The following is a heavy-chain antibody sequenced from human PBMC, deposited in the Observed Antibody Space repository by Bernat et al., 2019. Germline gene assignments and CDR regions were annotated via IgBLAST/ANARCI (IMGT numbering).Heavy chain of an antibody. CDR2: IYYSGST. J-gene: IGHJ6*03. CDR1: GGSISSYY. D-gene: IGHD2-2*01. Sequence: QVQLQESGPGLVKPSETLSLTCTVSGGSISSYYWSWIRQPPGKGLEWIGYIYYSGSTNYNPSLKSRVTISVDTSKNQFSLKLSSVTAADTAVYYCARVVVPAAMNYYYYIDVWGIGTTVTASS. CDR3: ARVVVPAAMNYYYYIDV. V-gene: IGHV4-59*01.